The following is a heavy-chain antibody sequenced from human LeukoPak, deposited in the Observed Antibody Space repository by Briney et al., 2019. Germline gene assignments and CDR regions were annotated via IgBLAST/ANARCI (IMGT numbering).Heavy chain of an antibody. CDR3: ARGVSVYYDSSGYYYFDY. J-gene: IGHJ4*02. Sequence: SETLSLTCTVSGDSISSDAFYWSWVRQHPGKGLEWIGYIYYSGSTSYIPSLKSRPTISVDTSKNQFSLKLRSVTAADTAVYYCARGVSVYYDSSGYYYFDYWGQGTLVTVSS. CDR2: IYYSGST. D-gene: IGHD3-22*01. CDR1: GDSISSDAFY. V-gene: IGHV4-31*03.